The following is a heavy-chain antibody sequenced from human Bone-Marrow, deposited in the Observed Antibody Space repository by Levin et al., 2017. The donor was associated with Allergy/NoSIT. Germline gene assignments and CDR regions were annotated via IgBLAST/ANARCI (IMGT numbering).Heavy chain of an antibody. J-gene: IGHJ4*02. V-gene: IGHV1-3*01. CDR1: GYTFTSYA. D-gene: IGHD2-2*01. CDR2: INAGNGNT. CDR3: ARALKCSSTSCDAGVAGFDY. Sequence: GESLKISCQASGYTFTSYAMHWVRQAPGQRLEWMGWINAGNGNTKYSQKFQGRVTITRDTSASTAYMELSSLRSEDTAVYYCARALKCSSTSCDAGVAGFDYWGQGTLVTVSS.